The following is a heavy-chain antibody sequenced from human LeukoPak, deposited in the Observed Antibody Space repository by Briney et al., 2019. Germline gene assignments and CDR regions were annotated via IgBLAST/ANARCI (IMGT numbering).Heavy chain of an antibody. CDR3: AKHRFESGGYHSTD. CDR1: GFTFSSYA. CDR2: ISGGSGST. J-gene: IGHJ4*02. Sequence: GGSLRLSCAASGFTFSSYAMSWVRQAPGKGLAWVSTISGGSGSTYCADSVKGRFTISRDNSKNTLSLQMNSLRDEDTAVYYCAKHRFESGGYHSTDWGQGTLVTVSS. V-gene: IGHV3-23*01. D-gene: IGHD3-22*01.